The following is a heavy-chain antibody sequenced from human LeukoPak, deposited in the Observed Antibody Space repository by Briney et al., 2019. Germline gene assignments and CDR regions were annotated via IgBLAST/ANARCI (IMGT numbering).Heavy chain of an antibody. CDR1: GYTFTSYG. CDR3: ARGMGELSLFDAFDI. CDR2: ISAYNGNT. Sequence: ASVEVSCKASGYTFTSYGISWVRQAPGQGLEWMGWISAYNGNTNYAQKLQGRVTMTTDTSTSTAYMELRSLRSDDTAVYYCARGMGELSLFDAFDIWGQGTMVTVSS. D-gene: IGHD3-16*02. J-gene: IGHJ3*02. V-gene: IGHV1-18*01.